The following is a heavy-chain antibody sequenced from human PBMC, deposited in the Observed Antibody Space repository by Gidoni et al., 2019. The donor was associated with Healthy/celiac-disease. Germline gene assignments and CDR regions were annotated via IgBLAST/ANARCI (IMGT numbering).Heavy chain of an antibody. V-gene: IGHV3-23*01. J-gene: IGHJ4*02. CDR3: AKDGSGRDLNLSDY. Sequence: EVQRLESGGGLVQPGGSLRLSCAASGFTFSSYAVSWVRQAPGKGLEWVSAISGSGGSTYYADAVKGRFTITRDNSKNTLYLQMNSLRAEDKAVYYYAKDGSGRDLNLSDYWGQGTLVTVSS. D-gene: IGHD3-3*01. CDR1: GFTFSSYA. CDR2: ISGSGGST.